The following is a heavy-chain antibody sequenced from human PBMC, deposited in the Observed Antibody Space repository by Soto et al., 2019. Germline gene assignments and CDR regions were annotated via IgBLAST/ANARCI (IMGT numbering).Heavy chain of an antibody. CDR1: GGSISTSNW. J-gene: IGHJ4*02. Sequence: QVQLQESGPGLVKPSGTLSLTCAVSGGSISTSNWWGWVRQPPGKGLEWIGEVYRTGSTTYNPSLESRLTISVDKSKNQFSLKLTSVTAADTAVYYCARARATIAAAAIFDCWGQGTLVTVSS. D-gene: IGHD6-13*01. CDR3: ARARATIAAAAIFDC. V-gene: IGHV4-4*02. CDR2: VYRTGST.